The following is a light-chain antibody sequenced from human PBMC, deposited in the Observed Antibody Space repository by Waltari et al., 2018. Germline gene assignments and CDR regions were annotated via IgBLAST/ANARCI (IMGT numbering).Light chain of an antibody. CDR3: SSSTSTTTWV. CDR2: EVT. Sequence: QSALTQPASVSGSPGQSITISCTGTSSDVGGYKYVSWYQQHPGKAPKLMIYEVTNRPSGVSDRVSGSKSGNTASLTISGLQAEDEADYYCSSSTSTTTWVFGGGTKLTVL. CDR1: SSDVGGYKY. J-gene: IGLJ3*02. V-gene: IGLV2-14*01.